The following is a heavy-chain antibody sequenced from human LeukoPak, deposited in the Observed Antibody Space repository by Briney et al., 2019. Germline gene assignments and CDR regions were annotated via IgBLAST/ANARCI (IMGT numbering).Heavy chain of an antibody. CDR3: VMDMDV. CDR2: IDSGSSTI. Sequence: GGSLRLSCAASGFTFSSYSMNWVRQAPGKGLEWVSHIDSGSSTIYYADSVKGRFTISRDNAKNSLYLQMNSLRAEDTAVYYCVMDMDVWGQGTTVTVSS. CDR1: GFTFSSYS. J-gene: IGHJ6*02. V-gene: IGHV3-48*01.